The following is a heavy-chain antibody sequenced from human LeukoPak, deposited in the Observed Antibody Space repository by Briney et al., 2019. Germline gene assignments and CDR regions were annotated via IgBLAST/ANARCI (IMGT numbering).Heavy chain of an antibody. CDR1: GFTFSSYS. V-gene: IGHV3-21*01. CDR3: ARDLRFGELSH. D-gene: IGHD3-10*01. CDR2: ISSSSSYI. Sequence: GGSLRLSCAASGFTFSSYSMNWVRQAPGKGLEWVSSISSSSSYIYYADSVKGRFTISRDNAKNSLYPQMNSLRAEDTAVYYCARDLRFGELSHWGQGTMITVSS. J-gene: IGHJ4*02.